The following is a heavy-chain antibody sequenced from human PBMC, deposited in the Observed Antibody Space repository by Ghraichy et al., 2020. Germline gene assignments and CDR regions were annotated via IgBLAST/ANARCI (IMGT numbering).Heavy chain of an antibody. CDR3: ARATRSHEYYYDSSGYPYYFDY. Sequence: SVKVSCKASGGTFSSYAISWVRQAPGQGLEWMGGIIPIFGTANYAQKFQGRVTITADESTSTAYMELSSLRSEDTAVYYCARATRSHEYYYDSSGYPYYFDYWGQGTLVTVSS. D-gene: IGHD3-22*01. CDR1: GGTFSSYA. V-gene: IGHV1-69*13. CDR2: IIPIFGTA. J-gene: IGHJ4*02.